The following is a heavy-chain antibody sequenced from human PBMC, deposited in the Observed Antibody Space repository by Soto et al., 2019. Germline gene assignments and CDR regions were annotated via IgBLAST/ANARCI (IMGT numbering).Heavy chain of an antibody. CDR1: GYTFISYG. Sequence: QVQLVQSGAEVKKPGASVKVSCKASGYTFISYGITWVRQAPGQGPEWMGWISPYNGKTNYAQRLQGRVTMTTDTSSSTAYMDLRSLRSDDTAVFYCARGGRMSANPLAFEIWGQGTMVTVSS. D-gene: IGHD3-16*01. CDR2: ISPYNGKT. V-gene: IGHV1-18*01. CDR3: ARGGRMSANPLAFEI. J-gene: IGHJ3*02.